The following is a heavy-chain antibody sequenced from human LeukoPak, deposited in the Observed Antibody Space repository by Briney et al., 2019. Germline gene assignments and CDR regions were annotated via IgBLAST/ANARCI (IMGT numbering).Heavy chain of an antibody. CDR2: IYPDESNI. Sequence: GESLKISCKGSGYSFPTYWIAWVRQMPGKGLEWMGIIYPDESNIRYSPSFQGQVTISADKSISTAYLQWSSLKASDTAMYYCARPPSRGYSSSFEYWGQGTLVTISS. CDR3: ARPPSRGYSSSFEY. D-gene: IGHD2-2*03. J-gene: IGHJ4*02. V-gene: IGHV5-51*01. CDR1: GYSFPTYW.